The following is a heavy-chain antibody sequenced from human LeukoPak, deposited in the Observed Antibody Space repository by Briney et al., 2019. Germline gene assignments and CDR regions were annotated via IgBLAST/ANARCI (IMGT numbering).Heavy chain of an antibody. V-gene: IGHV4-34*01. J-gene: IGHJ4*02. CDR1: GGSFSGYY. Sequence: PSETLSLTCVVYGGSFSGYYWSWIRQPPGKGLEWIGEINHSGSTNYNPSLKSRVTISVDTSKNQFSLKLSSVTAADTAVYYCARDNAVVTHYFDYWGQGTLVTVSS. CDR2: INHSGST. CDR3: ARDNAVVTHYFDY. D-gene: IGHD4-23*01.